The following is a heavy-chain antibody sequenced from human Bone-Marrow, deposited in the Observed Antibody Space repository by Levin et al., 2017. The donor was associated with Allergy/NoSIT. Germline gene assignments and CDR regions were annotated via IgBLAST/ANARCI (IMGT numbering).Heavy chain of an antibody. CDR1: GASISSSNW. Sequence: KPSETLSLTCAVSGASISSSNWWNWVRQTPGGGLEWIGEIFHSGIANYNPSLKSRILISVAKSKNHFSLNLKSVTAADTALYYCTRRNSSWATFTFDIWGHGTMVTVS. J-gene: IGHJ3*02. V-gene: IGHV4-4*02. CDR2: IFHSGIA. D-gene: IGHD1/OR15-1a*01. CDR3: TRRNSSWATFTFDI.